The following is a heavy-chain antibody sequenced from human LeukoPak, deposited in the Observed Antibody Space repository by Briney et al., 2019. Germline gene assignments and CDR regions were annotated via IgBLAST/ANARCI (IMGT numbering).Heavy chain of an antibody. J-gene: IGHJ4*02. CDR1: AFAFSTYA. CDR3: ARAGDYRTPLDS. Sequence: GGSLRLSCAASAFAFSTYAMHWVRQAPGKGLQWVAVVSYDGSIKYYADSVKGRITISRDNSTNTLYLQMNSLRAEDTAVYFCARAGDYRTPLDSWGQGTLVTVSS. V-gene: IGHV3-30*04. CDR2: VSYDGSIK. D-gene: IGHD1-14*01.